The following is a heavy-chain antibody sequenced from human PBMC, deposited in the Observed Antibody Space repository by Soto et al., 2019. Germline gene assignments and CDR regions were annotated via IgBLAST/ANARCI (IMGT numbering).Heavy chain of an antibody. CDR1: GFTFSSYA. J-gene: IGHJ4*02. CDR2: ISASGGGT. V-gene: IGHV3-23*01. CDR3: AKVHSSSFSDY. D-gene: IGHD6-13*01. Sequence: EVQLLESGGGLVQPGGSLRLSCAASGFTFSSYAMTWVRQAPGKGLEWVSAISASGGGTYYAVSVKGRFTISRDNSKNTLFLQMNSLRAEDTAVYYCAKVHSSSFSDYWGQGTLVTVSS.